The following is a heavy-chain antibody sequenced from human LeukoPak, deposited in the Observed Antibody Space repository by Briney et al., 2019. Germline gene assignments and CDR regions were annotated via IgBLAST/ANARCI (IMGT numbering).Heavy chain of an antibody. CDR3: ARGVTSPLDAFDI. CDR1: GGSISSYY. Sequence: SETLSLTCTASGGSISSYYWNWMRQPPGKGLEWIGYLYNSGSTNYNPSLKSRLTISLDMSKNQLSLKLTSVTAADTAVYYCARGVTSPLDAFDIWGQGTTVTVSS. D-gene: IGHD1-26*01. CDR2: LYNSGST. V-gene: IGHV4-59*01. J-gene: IGHJ3*02.